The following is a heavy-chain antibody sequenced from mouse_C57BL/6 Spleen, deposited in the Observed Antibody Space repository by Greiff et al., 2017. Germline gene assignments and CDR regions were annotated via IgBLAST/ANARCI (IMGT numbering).Heavy chain of an antibody. D-gene: IGHD2-5*01. V-gene: IGHV1-52*01. J-gene: IGHJ4*01. CDR3: ARRPYYSNYVGGAMDY. CDR1: GYTFTRYW. Sequence: QVQLQQPGAELVRPGSSVKLSCKASGYTFTRYWMHWVKQRPIQGLEWIGNIDPSDSETHYNQKFKDKATLTVDKSSSTAYMQLSSLTSEDSAVYYCARRPYYSNYVGGAMDYWGQGTSVTVSS. CDR2: IDPSDSET.